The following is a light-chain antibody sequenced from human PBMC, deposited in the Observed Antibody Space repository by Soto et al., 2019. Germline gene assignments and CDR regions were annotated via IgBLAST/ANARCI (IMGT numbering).Light chain of an antibody. J-gene: IGKJ5*01. CDR2: GIS. Sequence: EMVMTQSPAILSVSPGESATLSCRASQSVNSNYLAWYQQHPGQPPXLLLXGISTRATGIPARFSGSGSGTDFTLTISSLEPEDFAVYYCQQRNSWPPTFTFGQGTRLEIK. CDR1: QSVNSNY. CDR3: QQRNSWPPTFT. V-gene: IGKV3-11*01.